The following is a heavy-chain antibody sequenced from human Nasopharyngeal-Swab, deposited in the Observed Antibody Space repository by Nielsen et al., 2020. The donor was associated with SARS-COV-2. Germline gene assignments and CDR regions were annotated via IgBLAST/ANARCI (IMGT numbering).Heavy chain of an antibody. D-gene: IGHD6-19*01. CDR1: GFNFRAYW. CDR2: VKQDGTAI. J-gene: IGHJ4*02. V-gene: IGHV3-7*02. CDR3: ARMALAAKGFDY. Sequence: GESLKISCAASGFNFRAYWMNWVRLTPMKRLEWVATVKQDGTAIYHVDSLKGRFTISRDNAKNSLSLQMNNLRADDTAVYYCARMALAAKGFDYWGQGTLVTVSS.